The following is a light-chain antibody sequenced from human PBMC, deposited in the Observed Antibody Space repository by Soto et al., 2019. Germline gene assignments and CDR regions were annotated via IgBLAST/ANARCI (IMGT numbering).Light chain of an antibody. V-gene: IGKV1-33*01. CDR3: QQYGSSPQT. CDR1: QDISNY. J-gene: IGKJ1*01. CDR2: DAS. Sequence: DIQMTQSPSSLSASVGDRVTITCQASQDISNYLNWYQHIPGRAPKLLIFDASNLETGVPSRFSGSGSGTEFTFTISRLEPEDFAVYYCQQYGSSPQTFGQGTKVDIK.